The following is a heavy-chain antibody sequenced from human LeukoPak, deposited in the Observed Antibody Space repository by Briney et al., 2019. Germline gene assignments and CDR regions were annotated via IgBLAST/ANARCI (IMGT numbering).Heavy chain of an antibody. D-gene: IGHD6-13*01. Sequence: GSLRLSCAASGFTFSSYSINWVRQAPGKGLEWVSSISSAGSYIYYADSVKGRFTISRDNAKNSLYLQMNSLRAEDTAVYYCARDRRGRAWYFGLWGRGTLVTVSS. V-gene: IGHV3-21*01. CDR2: ISSAGSYI. J-gene: IGHJ2*01. CDR1: GFTFSSYS. CDR3: ARDRRGRAWYFGL.